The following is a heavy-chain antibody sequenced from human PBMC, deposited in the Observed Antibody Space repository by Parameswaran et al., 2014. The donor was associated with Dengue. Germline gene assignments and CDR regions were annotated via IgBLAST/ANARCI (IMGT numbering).Heavy chain of an antibody. Sequence: VRQMPGKGLEWVSGINWNGGSTGYADSVKGRFTISRDNAKNSLYLQMNSLRAEDTALYYCARAYRSYCSSTSCYFDYWARNLVTVSS. J-gene: IGHJ4*03. D-gene: IGHD2-2*01. CDR3: ARAYRSYCSSTSCYFDY. V-gene: IGHV3-20*03. CDR2: INWNGGST.